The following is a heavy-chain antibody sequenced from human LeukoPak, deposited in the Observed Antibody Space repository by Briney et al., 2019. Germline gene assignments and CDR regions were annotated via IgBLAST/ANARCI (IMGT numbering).Heavy chain of an antibody. CDR3: ARHIAVAGLDY. CDR2: IWYDGSNK. CDR1: GFTFSSYG. V-gene: IGHV3-33*01. Sequence: AGGSLRLSCAASGFTFSSYGMHWVRQAPGKGLEWVAVIWYDGSNKYYADSVKGRFTISRDNAKNSLYLQMNSLRAEDTAVCYCARHIAVAGLDYWGQGTLVTVSS. J-gene: IGHJ4*02. D-gene: IGHD6-19*01.